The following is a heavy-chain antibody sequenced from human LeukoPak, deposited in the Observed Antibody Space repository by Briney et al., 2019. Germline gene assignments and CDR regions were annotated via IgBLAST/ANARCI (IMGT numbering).Heavy chain of an antibody. CDR3: ARVRRRLKPYSGSYYFDY. CDR2: MNPNSGNT. J-gene: IGHJ4*02. D-gene: IGHD1-26*01. V-gene: IGHV1-8*01. Sequence: ASVKVSCKASGYTFTNYGINWVRQATGQGLEWMGWMNPNSGNTGYAQKFQGRVTITRNTSISTAYMELSSLRSEDTAVYYCARVRRRLKPYSGSYYFDYWGQGTLVTVSS. CDR1: GYTFTNYG.